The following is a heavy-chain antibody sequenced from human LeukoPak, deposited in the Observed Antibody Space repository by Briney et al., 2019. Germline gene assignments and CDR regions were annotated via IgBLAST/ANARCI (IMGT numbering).Heavy chain of an antibody. Sequence: SETLSLTCAVYGGSFRGYYWSWIRQPPGKGLEWIGEINHRGSTKYNPSLKSRVTISVDTSKNQFSLRLSSVTAADTAVYFCARHLWSMTSVAFEIWGQGTMVTVSS. J-gene: IGHJ3*02. CDR3: ARHLWSMTSVAFEI. CDR2: INHRGST. CDR1: GGSFRGYY. V-gene: IGHV4-34*01. D-gene: IGHD2-8*02.